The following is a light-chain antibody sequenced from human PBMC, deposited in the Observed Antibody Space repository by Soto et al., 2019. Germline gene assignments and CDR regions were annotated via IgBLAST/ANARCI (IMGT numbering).Light chain of an antibody. CDR3: MQALQTLPT. CDR2: LGS. V-gene: IGKV2-28*01. Sequence: DIVMTQSPLSLPVTPGEPASISCRSSQSLLHSNGYNYLDWYLQNPGQSPQLLIYLGSNRASGVPDRFSGSGSGTDFTLKISRVEAEDVGVYYCMQALQTLPTFGQGTRLDIK. J-gene: IGKJ5*01. CDR1: QSLLHSNGYNY.